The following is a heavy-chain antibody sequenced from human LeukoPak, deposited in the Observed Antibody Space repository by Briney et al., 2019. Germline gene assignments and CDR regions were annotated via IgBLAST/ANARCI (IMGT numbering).Heavy chain of an antibody. CDR3: ARDLSNYDFWSGYCGPDY. D-gene: IGHD3-3*01. CDR1: GYTFTDYF. V-gene: IGHV1-2*02. J-gene: IGHJ4*02. Sequence: WASVKVSCKASGYTFTDYFIHWVRQAPGQGLEWMGCINPNSGDTNYAQKFQGRVTMTRDTSTSTVYMELSSLRSEDTAVYYCARDLSNYDFWSGYCGPDYWGQGTLVTVSS. CDR2: INPNSGDT.